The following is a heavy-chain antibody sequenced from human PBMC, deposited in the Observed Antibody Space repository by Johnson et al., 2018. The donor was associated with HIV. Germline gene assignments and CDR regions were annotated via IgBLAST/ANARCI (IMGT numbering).Heavy chain of an antibody. CDR2: IYSGGST. CDR1: GFTFSSYA. Sequence: EQLVESGGGVVQPGRSLRLSCAASGFTFSSYAMHWVRQAPGKGLEWVSVIYSGGSTYYADSVKGRFTISRDNSKNTLYLQMNSLRAEDTAVYYCARDVAATMIVVGGAYDAFDIWGQGTMVTVSS. D-gene: IGHD3-22*01. V-gene: IGHV3-66*01. J-gene: IGHJ3*02. CDR3: ARDVAATMIVVGGAYDAFDI.